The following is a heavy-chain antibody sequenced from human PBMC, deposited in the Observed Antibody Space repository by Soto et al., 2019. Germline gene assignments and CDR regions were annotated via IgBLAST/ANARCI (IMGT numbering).Heavy chain of an antibody. V-gene: IGHV1-18*04. Sequence: ASVKVSCKXSGYTFTSXGISWVRQAPGQGLEWMGCISAYNGNTNYAQKLQGRVTMTTDTSTRTAYMELRTPRSDDTAVYYCARLGYCTNGVCYTGFDYWG. D-gene: IGHD2-8*01. CDR1: GYTFTSXG. J-gene: IGHJ4*01. CDR2: ISAYNGNT. CDR3: ARLGYCTNGVCYTGFDY.